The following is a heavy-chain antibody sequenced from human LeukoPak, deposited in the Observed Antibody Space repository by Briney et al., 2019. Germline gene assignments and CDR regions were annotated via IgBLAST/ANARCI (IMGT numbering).Heavy chain of an antibody. CDR3: VTDLYCSVTNCLRSSAY. J-gene: IGHJ4*02. CDR1: GFIFSSYS. CDR2: ISGNGGST. V-gene: IGHV3-64D*09. D-gene: IGHD2-2*01. Sequence: PGGSLRLSCSASGFIFSSYSMHWVRQAPGQGLEYVSIISGNGGSTYHADSVKGRFTISRDNSKNTVYLQMSGLRAEDTAVHHCVTDLYCSVTNCLRSSAYWGQGTLVTVSS.